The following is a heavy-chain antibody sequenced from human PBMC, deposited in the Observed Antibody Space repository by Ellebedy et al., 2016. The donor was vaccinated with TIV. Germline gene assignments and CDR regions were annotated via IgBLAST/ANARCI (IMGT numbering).Heavy chain of an antibody. CDR2: ISYDGSNK. D-gene: IGHD6-13*01. CDR3: ARDLGYGSYDY. J-gene: IGHJ4*02. CDR1: GFTFSSYD. Sequence: GESLKISCAASGFTFSSYDMHWVRQAPGKGLEWVAVISYDGSNKYYADSVKGRFTISRDNSKNTLYLQMNSLRAEDTAVYYCARDLGYGSYDYWGQGTLVTVSS. V-gene: IGHV3-33*05.